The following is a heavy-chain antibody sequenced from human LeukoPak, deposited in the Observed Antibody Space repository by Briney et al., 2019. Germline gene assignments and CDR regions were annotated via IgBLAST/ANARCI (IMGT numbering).Heavy chain of an antibody. J-gene: IGHJ6*04. CDR3: AEPGITMIGGV. CDR2: ISSSGSTI. Sequence: GGSLRLSCAASGFTFSSYEMNWVRQAPGKGLEWVSYISSSGSTIYYADSVKGRFTISRDNAKNSLYLQMNSLRAEDTAVYYCAEPGITMIGGVWGKGTTVTISS. V-gene: IGHV3-48*03. CDR1: GFTFSSYE. D-gene: IGHD3-10*02.